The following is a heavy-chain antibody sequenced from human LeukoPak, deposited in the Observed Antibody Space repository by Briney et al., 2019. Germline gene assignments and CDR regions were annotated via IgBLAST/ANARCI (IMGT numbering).Heavy chain of an antibody. D-gene: IGHD3-22*01. CDR1: GFTFSYYA. CDR3: ARGWGYYDSREQRGESGSFDY. CDR2: ISYDGSNK. J-gene: IGHJ4*02. V-gene: IGHV3-30-3*01. Sequence: GGSLRLSCAASGFTFSYYAIHWVRQAPGKGLEWVAVISYDGSNKYYADSVKGRFTISRDNSKNTLYLQMNSLRAEDTAVYYCARGWGYYDSREQRGESGSFDYWGQGTLVTVSS.